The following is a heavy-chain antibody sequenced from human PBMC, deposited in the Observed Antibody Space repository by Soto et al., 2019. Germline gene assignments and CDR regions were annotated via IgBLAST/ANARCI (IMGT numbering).Heavy chain of an antibody. Sequence: QVQLQESGPGLVKPSGTLSLTCAVSGCSIISSNWWSWVRQPPGKGLEWIGEISFSGSTNYNPSLRSRVTISVDMSTIEFSLKGTSVTAADTAMYYCARGGVRSSSLQPWGEGTLVTVSS. CDR2: ISFSGST. CDR1: GCSIISSNW. J-gene: IGHJ5*02. V-gene: IGHV4-4*02. CDR3: ARGGVRSSSLQP. D-gene: IGHD6-6*01.